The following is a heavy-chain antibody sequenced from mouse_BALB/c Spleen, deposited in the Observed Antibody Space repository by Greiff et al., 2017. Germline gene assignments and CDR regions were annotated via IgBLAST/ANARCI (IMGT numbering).Heavy chain of an antibody. Sequence: EVMLVESGGGLVQPGGSRKLSCAASGFTFSSFGMHWVRQAPEKGLEWVAYISSGSSTIYYADTVKGRFTISRDNPKNTLFLQMTSLRSEDTAMYYCARWGYDYDFDYWGQGTTLTVSS. CDR1: GFTFSSFG. CDR3: ARWGYDYDFDY. CDR2: ISSGSSTI. V-gene: IGHV5-17*02. J-gene: IGHJ2*01. D-gene: IGHD2-4*01.